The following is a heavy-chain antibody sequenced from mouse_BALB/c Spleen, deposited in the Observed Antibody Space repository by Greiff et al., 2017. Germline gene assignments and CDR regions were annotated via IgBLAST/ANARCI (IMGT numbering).Heavy chain of an antibody. J-gene: IGHJ4*01. CDR3: ARKNYRYDGAMDY. V-gene: IGHV2-2*02. CDR2: IWSGGST. D-gene: IGHD2-14*01. CDR1: GFSLTSYG. Sequence: QVQLKESGPGLVQPSQSLSITCTVSGFSLTSYGVHWVRQSPGKGLEWLGVIWSGGSTDYNAAFISRLSISKDNSKSQVFFKMNSLQANDTAIYYCARKNYRYDGAMDYWGQGTSVTVSS.